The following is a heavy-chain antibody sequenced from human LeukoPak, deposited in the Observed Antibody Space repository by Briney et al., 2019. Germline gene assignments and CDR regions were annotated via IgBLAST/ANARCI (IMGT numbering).Heavy chain of an antibody. CDR3: ARALGTGTWYYYYYGMDV. CDR1: GYTFTSYA. Sequence: ASVKVSCKASGYTFTSYAMNWVRQAPGQGLEWMGWISTYTGNPTYAQGFTGRFVFSLDTSVTTAYLQINSLKPEDTAVYYYARALGTGTWYYYYYGMDVWGQGTTVTVSS. J-gene: IGHJ6*02. CDR2: ISTYTGNP. D-gene: IGHD1-7*01. V-gene: IGHV7-4-1*02.